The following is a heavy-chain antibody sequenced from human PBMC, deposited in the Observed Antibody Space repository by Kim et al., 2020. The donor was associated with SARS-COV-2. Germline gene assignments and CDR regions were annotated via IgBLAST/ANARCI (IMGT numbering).Heavy chain of an antibody. J-gene: IGHJ4*02. D-gene: IGHD4-17*01. V-gene: IGHV3-66*01. Sequence: TYYADYVKGRFTISRDNSKNTLYLQMNSLRAEDTAVYYCASRSDYDYFDYWGQGTLVTVSS. CDR3: ASRSDYDYFDY. CDR2: T.